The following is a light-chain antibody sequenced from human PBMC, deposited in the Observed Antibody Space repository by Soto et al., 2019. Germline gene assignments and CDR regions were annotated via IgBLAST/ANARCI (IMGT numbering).Light chain of an antibody. V-gene: IGLV1-47*01. Sequence: QPVLTQSPSASGTPGQRVTISCSGSSSNIGSNYVYWYQQLPGTAPKLLISRTDQRPSGVPDRFSGSKSGTSASLAISGLRSEDEADYYCAAWDDSLSGVLFGGGTKLTVL. CDR2: RTD. CDR3: AAWDDSLSGVL. J-gene: IGLJ2*01. CDR1: SSNIGSNY.